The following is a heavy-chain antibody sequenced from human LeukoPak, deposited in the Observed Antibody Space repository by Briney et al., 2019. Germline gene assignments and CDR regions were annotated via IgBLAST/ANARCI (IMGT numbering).Heavy chain of an antibody. CDR2: INIDGSTT. Sequence: GGSLTLSCVASGVTFSIYTMTWVRHAPGKGLAWVSRINIDGSTTTYADSSNPRSTVSRDKAKITMYLQMNGLRADDTAIYYCTKRGPTGTNDYWGQGTLVTVSS. V-gene: IGHV3-74*01. CDR1: GVTFSIYT. J-gene: IGHJ4*02. CDR3: TKRGPTGTNDY. D-gene: IGHD1-7*01.